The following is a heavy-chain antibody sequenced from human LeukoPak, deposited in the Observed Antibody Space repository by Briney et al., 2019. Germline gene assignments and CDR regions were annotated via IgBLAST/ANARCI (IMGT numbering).Heavy chain of an antibody. CDR2: ISGSGGST. D-gene: IGHD2-2*01. J-gene: IGHJ5*02. V-gene: IGHV3-23*01. Sequence: PGGSLRLSCAASGFTFSDYYMSWIRQAPGKGLEWVSAISGSGGSTYYADSVKGRFTISRDSSKNTLYLQMNSLRAEDTAVYYCANHTLGYSSSTSCRKAPGATREDWFDPWGQGTLVTVSS. CDR1: GFTFSDYY. CDR3: ANHTLGYSSSTSCRKAPGATREDWFDP.